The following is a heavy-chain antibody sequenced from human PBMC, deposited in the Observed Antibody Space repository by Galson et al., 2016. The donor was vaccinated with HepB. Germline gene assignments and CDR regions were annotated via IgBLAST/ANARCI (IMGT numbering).Heavy chain of an antibody. J-gene: IGHJ6*02. CDR1: GFTFSGSG. CDR2: IGRKANSHAT. D-gene: IGHD2-15*01. CDR3: TTMGGCDGYCRNTPIYDWDV. Sequence: SLRLSCAASGFTFSGSGIHWVRQASGKGLEWVARIGRKANSHATEYAASVIGRSTLSRDASQNTAYLQMNSLKTEDTAVYYCTTMGGCDGYCRNTPIYDWDVWGQGTTVTVSS. V-gene: IGHV3-73*01.